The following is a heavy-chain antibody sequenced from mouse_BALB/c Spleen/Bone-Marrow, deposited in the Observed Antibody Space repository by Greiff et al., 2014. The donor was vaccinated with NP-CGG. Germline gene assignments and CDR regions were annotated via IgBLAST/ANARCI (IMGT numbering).Heavy chain of an antibody. CDR2: IYPGSGST. J-gene: IGHJ2*01. CDR3: TRDYDWVPDY. D-gene: IGHD1-1*01. CDR1: GYTFTSYW. V-gene: IGHV1S22*01. Sequence: LQQSGSELVRPGASVKLSCKASGYTFTSYWMHWVKQRPGQGLEWIGNIYPGSGSTNYDEKFKSKATLTVDTSSSTAYMQLSSLTSEDSAVYYCTRDYDWVPDYWGQGTTPTVSS.